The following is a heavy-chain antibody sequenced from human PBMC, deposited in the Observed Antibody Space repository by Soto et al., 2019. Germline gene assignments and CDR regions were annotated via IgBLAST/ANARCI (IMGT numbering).Heavy chain of an antibody. CDR2: ISVYNGNT. J-gene: IGHJ4*02. CDR3: ARVYDFWSGYSNPFDY. CDR1: GYTFTSYG. V-gene: IGHV1-18*01. D-gene: IGHD3-3*01. Sequence: AASVKVSCKASGYTFTSYGISWVRQAPGQGLEWMGWISVYNGNTNYAQKFQGRVTMTTDTSTSTAYMDLRSLRSDDTAVYYCARVYDFWSGYSNPFDYWGQGTPVTVSS.